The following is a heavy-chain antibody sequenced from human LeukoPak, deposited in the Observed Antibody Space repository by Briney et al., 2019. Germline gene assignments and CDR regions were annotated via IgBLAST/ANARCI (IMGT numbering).Heavy chain of an antibody. D-gene: IGHD2-15*01. V-gene: IGHV3-23*01. CDR3: AKDQRYCSGGSCYGWFDP. CDR1: GFTFSTYA. Sequence: GGSLRLSCAASGFTFSTYAMTWVRQAPGKGLEWVASISVSGDSTYYADSVKGRFSISRDNSKNTLYLQMNSLRAVDTAVYYCAKDQRYCSGGSCYGWFDPWGQGTLVTVSS. CDR2: ISVSGDST. J-gene: IGHJ5*02.